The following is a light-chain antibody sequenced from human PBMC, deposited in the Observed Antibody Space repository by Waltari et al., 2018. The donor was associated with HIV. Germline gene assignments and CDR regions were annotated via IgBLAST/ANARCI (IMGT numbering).Light chain of an antibody. V-gene: IGLV1-40*01. CDR2: PNS. J-gene: IGLJ2*01. Sequence: QSVLTQPPSVSGAPGQRVTISCTGSSSNIGAGYDVHWYQHLPGTAPKLLIYPNSNRPSGVPDRFSGSKSGTSASLAITGLQAEDEADYYCQSYDSSLSGGDVVFGGGTKLTVL. CDR1: SSNIGAGYD. CDR3: QSYDSSLSGGDVV.